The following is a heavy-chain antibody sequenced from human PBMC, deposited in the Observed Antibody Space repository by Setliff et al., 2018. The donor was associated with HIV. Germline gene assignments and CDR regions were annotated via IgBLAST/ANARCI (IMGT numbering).Heavy chain of an antibody. CDR2: VGTGGDT. Sequence: GGSLRLSCAPSGFAFSDYDFHWVRQVTGDGLEWVSAVGTGGDTYYADSVKGRFTISRENAKNSLYLQMNNVRAGDTAVYYCTRELNGHTSSHYYFGLDVWGKGTTVTVSS. CDR1: GFAFSDYD. V-gene: IGHV3-13*01. D-gene: IGHD6-6*01. CDR3: TRELNGHTSSHYYFGLDV. J-gene: IGHJ6*04.